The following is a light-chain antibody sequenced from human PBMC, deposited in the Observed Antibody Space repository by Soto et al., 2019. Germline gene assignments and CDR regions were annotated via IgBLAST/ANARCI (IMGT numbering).Light chain of an antibody. CDR1: QGISSA. CDR3: QQFNNYPRT. J-gene: IGKJ5*01. Sequence: AIQLTKSPSSRSASVGDRVTITCRASQGISSALAWYQQKPGKAPKLLIYDASSLESGVPSRFSGSGSGTDFTLTISSLQPEDFATDYWQQFNNYPRTFGQGTRLAIK. CDR2: DAS. V-gene: IGKV1D-13*01.